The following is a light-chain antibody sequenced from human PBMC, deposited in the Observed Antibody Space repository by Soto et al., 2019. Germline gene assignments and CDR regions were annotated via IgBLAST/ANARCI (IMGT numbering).Light chain of an antibody. CDR3: QQCATSPLT. CDR1: QTVRKNY. V-gene: IGKV3-20*01. CDR2: DAS. J-gene: IGKJ1*01. Sequence: EIVLTQSPGPLSLSPGERATLSCRASQTVRKNYLAWYQQNSGQPPRLLIYDASSRATGIPARFSCSGSGTDFTLNISRLEPEDFAVYYCQQCATSPLTFGQGTKVDIK.